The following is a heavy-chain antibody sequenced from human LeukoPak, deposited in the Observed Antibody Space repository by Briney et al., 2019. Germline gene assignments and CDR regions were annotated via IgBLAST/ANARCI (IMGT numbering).Heavy chain of an antibody. J-gene: IGHJ4*02. Sequence: ASVKLSCKASGYTFTSYAISWGRQAPGQGLEWMGGISADNGNTDYAQRFQGRVTMTTDTSTSTAYMELRSLRSDDTAVYYCARGGVGYYGSGSDYWGQGTLVTVSS. V-gene: IGHV1-18*01. CDR2: ISADNGNT. D-gene: IGHD3-10*01. CDR3: ARGGVGYYGSGSDY. CDR1: GYTFTSYA.